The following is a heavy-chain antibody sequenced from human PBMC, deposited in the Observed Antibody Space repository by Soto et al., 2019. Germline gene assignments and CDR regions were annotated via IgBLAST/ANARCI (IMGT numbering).Heavy chain of an antibody. J-gene: IGHJ3*02. CDR1: GGSISSGGYY. Sequence: QVQLQESGPGLVNPSQTLSLTCTVSGGSISSGGYYWSWIRQHPGKGLEWIGYIYYSGSTYYNPSLKSRVTISVDTSKNQFSLKLSSVTAADTAVYYCARDLEALYYYDKWPDAFDIWGQGTMVTVSS. CDR3: ARDLEALYYYDKWPDAFDI. D-gene: IGHD3-22*01. V-gene: IGHV4-31*03. CDR2: IYYSGST.